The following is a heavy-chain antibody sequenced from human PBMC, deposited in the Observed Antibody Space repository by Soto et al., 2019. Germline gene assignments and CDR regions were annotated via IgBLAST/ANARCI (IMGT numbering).Heavy chain of an antibody. J-gene: IGHJ6*02. CDR2: ISAAGDP. CDR1: GFTFRNYD. V-gene: IGHV3-13*05. Sequence: EVQLVESGGGLVQPGGSLRLSCEASGFTFRNYDMHWVRQGTGKGLEWVSGISAAGDPDYADSVQSRFTISRENAQNSFFLQINSLRVGDTAVYYCARTDRDFYGLDVWGQGTTVIVSS. CDR3: ARTDRDFYGLDV.